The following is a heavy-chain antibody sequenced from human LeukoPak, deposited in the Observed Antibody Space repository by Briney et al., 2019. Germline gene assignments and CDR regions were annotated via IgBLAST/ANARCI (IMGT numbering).Heavy chain of an antibody. V-gene: IGHV4-39*07. J-gene: IGHJ6*03. Sequence: SETLSLTCTVSGGSISSSSYYWGWIRQPPGKGLEWIGSIYYSGSTYYNPSLKSRVTISVDTSKNQFSLKLSSVTAADTAVYYCARRDRRDYYMDVWGKGTTVTVSS. CDR3: ARRDRRDYYMDV. CDR1: GGSISSSSYY. CDR2: IYYSGST.